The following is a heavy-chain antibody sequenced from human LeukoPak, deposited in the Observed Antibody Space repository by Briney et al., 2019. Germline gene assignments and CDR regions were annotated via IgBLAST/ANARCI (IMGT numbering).Heavy chain of an antibody. CDR3: ARVDYDSSGLEYYFDY. Sequence: ASVKVSCKASGYTFTSYYMHWVRQAPGQGLEWMGIINPSGGSTSYAQKFQGRVTMTRDMSTSTVYMELSSLRSDNTAVYYCARVDYDSSGLEYYFDYWGQGTLVTVSS. CDR1: GYTFTSYY. D-gene: IGHD3-22*01. J-gene: IGHJ4*02. CDR2: INPSGGST. V-gene: IGHV1-46*01.